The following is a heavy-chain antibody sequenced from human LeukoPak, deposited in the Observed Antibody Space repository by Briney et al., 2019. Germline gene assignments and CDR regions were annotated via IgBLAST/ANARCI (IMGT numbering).Heavy chain of an antibody. CDR2: INTITENP. V-gene: IGHV7-4-1*02. D-gene: IGHD6-13*01. CDR1: GYPFSTYA. CDR3: ARDDILTAAYFDL. J-gene: IGHJ4*02. Sequence: ASVKVSCKASGYPFSTYAINWVRQAPGQGREWMGWINTITENPTYAQGFTGRFVFSLDTSVSTAYLQINNLKAEDTALYYCARDDILTAAYFDLWGQGTLVTVSS.